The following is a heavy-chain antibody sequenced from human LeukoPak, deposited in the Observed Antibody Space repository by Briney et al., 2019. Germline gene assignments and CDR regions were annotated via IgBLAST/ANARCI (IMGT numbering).Heavy chain of an antibody. D-gene: IGHD4-17*01. J-gene: IGHJ4*02. CDR2: ISGSGGSR. CDR3: ANNYYGDYRIDY. Sequence: GGSLRLSCAASGFTFSSYAMSWVRQAPGKGLEWVSAISGSGGSRYYADSVKGRFTISRDNSKNTLYLQMNSLRAEDTAVYYCANNYYGDYRIDYWGQGALVTVSS. CDR1: GFTFSSYA. V-gene: IGHV3-23*01.